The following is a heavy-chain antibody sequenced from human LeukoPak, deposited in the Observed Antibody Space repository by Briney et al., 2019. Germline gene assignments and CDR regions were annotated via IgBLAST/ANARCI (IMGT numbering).Heavy chain of an antibody. CDR3: AKMSLNYYDSSGIPDSFDI. V-gene: IGHV3-30*02. Sequence: TGGSLRLSCAASGFTFSSYGMHWVRQAPGKGLEWVAFIRYDGSNKYYADSVKGRFTISRDNSKNTLYLQMNSLRAEDTAVYYCAKMSLNYYDSSGIPDSFDIWGQGTMVTVSS. D-gene: IGHD3-22*01. CDR1: GFTFSSYG. J-gene: IGHJ3*02. CDR2: IRYDGSNK.